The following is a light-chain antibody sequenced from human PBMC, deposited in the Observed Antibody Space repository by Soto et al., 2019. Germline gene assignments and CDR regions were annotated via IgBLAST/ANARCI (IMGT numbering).Light chain of an antibody. V-gene: IGKV1-5*01. CDR2: DAS. CDR1: QSVSSW. CDR3: QQYNSYSRFT. J-gene: IGKJ3*01. Sequence: DIQMTQSPSTLSASVGDRVTITCRASQSVSSWLAWYQQKPGKAPKLLIYDASSLESGVPSRFSGSGSGTEFTLTISSLQPDDFATYYCQQYNSYSRFTFGPGTKVDNK.